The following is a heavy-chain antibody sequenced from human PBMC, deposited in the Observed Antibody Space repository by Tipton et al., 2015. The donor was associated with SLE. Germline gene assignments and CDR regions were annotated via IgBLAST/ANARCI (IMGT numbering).Heavy chain of an antibody. V-gene: IGHV4-39*07. CDR1: GGSISSSSYY. Sequence: TLSLTCTVSGGSISSSSYYWGWIRQPPGKGLEWIGSIYYSGSTYYNPSLKSRVTISVDTSKNQFSLKLSSVTAADTAVYYCARAYYYDSSGFDYWGQGTLVTVSS. CDR2: IYYSGST. J-gene: IGHJ4*02. D-gene: IGHD3-22*01. CDR3: ARAYYYDSSGFDY.